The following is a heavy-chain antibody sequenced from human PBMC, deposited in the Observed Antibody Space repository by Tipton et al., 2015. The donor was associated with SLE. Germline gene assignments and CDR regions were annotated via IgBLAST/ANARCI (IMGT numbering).Heavy chain of an antibody. CDR2: IYHSGNT. CDR3: ARGNSGFDH. J-gene: IGHJ4*02. D-gene: IGHD1-7*01. Sequence: TLSLTCPVSGVSLSGGDFYWGWIRQPPGKGLAWIGFIYHSGNTFYNPSLESRLTMSVDTSKNQFSLMLTSVSAADTAVYYCARGNSGFDHWGRGTLVTVSS. V-gene: IGHV4-30-4*08. CDR1: GVSLSGGDFY.